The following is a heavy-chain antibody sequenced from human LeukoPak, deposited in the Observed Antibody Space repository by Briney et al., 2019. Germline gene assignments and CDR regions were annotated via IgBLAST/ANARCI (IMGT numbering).Heavy chain of an antibody. V-gene: IGHV4-39*07. CDR3: ARDQRGYSYGWSGVIY. D-gene: IGHD5-18*01. Sequence: SETLSLTCAVSGGSISSSSYYWGWIRQPPGKGLEWIGSIYYSGSTYYNPSLKSRVTISVDTSKNQFSLKLSSVTAADTAVYYCARDQRGYSYGWSGVIYWGQGTLVTVSS. CDR2: IYYSGST. CDR1: GGSISSSSYY. J-gene: IGHJ4*02.